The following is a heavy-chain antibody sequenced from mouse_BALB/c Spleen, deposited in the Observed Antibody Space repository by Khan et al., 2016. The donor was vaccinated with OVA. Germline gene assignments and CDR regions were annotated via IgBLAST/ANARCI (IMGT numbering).Heavy chain of an antibody. CDR3: ARRGYDYGRGALFAY. D-gene: IGHD2-4*01. Sequence: QMQLEESGPGLVQPSQSLSITCTVSGFSLSNYSLHWVRQSPGKGLEWLGIIWSAGSTDYNAAFISRLTISKDNSRSQVFFKMNSLQPNDTAIYXYARRGYDYGRGALFAYWGQGTLVTVSA. CDR1: GFSLSNYS. CDR2: IWSAGST. J-gene: IGHJ3*01. V-gene: IGHV2-2*02.